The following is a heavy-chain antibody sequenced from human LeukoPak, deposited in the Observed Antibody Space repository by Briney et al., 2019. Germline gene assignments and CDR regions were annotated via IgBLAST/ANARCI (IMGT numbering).Heavy chain of an antibody. CDR2: IIPIFGTA. CDR3: ARTYYDFWSGYSNYYYYYMDV. Sequence: SVKVSCKASGGTFSSYAISWVRQAPGQGLQWMGRIIPIFGTANYAQKFQGRVTITTDESTSTAYMELSSLRSEDTAVYYRARTYYDFWSGYSNYYYYYMDVWGKGTSVTVSS. D-gene: IGHD3-3*01. V-gene: IGHV1-69*05. J-gene: IGHJ6*03. CDR1: GGTFSSYA.